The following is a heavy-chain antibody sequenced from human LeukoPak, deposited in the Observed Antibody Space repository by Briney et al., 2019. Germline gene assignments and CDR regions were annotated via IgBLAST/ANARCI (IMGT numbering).Heavy chain of an antibody. J-gene: IGHJ4*02. Sequence: GGSLRLSCEASGFTFTSYSMSWVRQAPGKGLEWVSGTSDRGDYTYYADSVKGRFTISRDSSKNTLFLQMNSLRAEDTALYFCARKAQYNGHYPLDYWGQGTLVTVSS. CDR3: ARKAQYNGHYPLDY. CDR1: GFTFTSYS. CDR2: TSDRGDYT. V-gene: IGHV3-23*01. D-gene: IGHD1-7*01.